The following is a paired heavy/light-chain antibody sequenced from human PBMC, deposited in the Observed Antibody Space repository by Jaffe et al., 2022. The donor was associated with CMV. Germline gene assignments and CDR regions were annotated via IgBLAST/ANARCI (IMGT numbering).Heavy chain of an antibody. CDR1: GYTFTSYY. V-gene: IGHV1-46*01. J-gene: IGHJ6*02. D-gene: IGHD3-3*01. CDR3: ARAPLLETIFGVVIMETGYGMDV. Sequence: QVQLVQSGAEVKKPGASVKVSCKASGYTFTSYYMHWVRQAPGQGLEWMGIINPSGGSTSYAQKFQGRVTMTRDTSTSTVYMELSSLRSEDTAVYYCARAPLLETIFGVVIMETGYGMDVWGQGTTVTVSS. CDR2: INPSGGST.
Light chain of an antibody. CDR3: LLSYSGAVV. CDR2: DTS. Sequence: QAVVTQEPSLTVSPGGTVTLTCGSSTGAVTSGHYPYWFQQKPGQAPRTLIYDTSNKHSWTPARFSGSLLGGKAALTLSGAQPEDEAEYYCLLSYSGAVVFGGGTKLTVL. V-gene: IGLV7-46*01. CDR1: TGAVTSGHY. J-gene: IGLJ2*01.